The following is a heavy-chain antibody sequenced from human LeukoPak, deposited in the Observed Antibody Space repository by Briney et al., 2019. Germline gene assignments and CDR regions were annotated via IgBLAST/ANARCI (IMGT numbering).Heavy chain of an antibody. CDR1: GGSISSYY. V-gene: IGHV4-4*09. Sequence: SETLSLTCTVSGGSISSYYWSWIRQPPGKGLEWIGYIYTSGSTNYNPSLKSRVTISVDTSKNQFSLKLNSVTAADTAVYYCALTSIAARTLDYWGQGTLVTVSS. D-gene: IGHD6-6*01. J-gene: IGHJ4*02. CDR2: IYTSGST. CDR3: ALTSIAARTLDY.